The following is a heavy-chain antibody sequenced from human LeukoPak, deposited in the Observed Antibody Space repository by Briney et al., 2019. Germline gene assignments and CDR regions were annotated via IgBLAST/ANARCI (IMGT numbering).Heavy chain of an antibody. CDR2: ISGSGGST. J-gene: IGHJ5*02. CDR3: AKDLYSSSYGWFDP. Sequence: ETLSLTCTVSGGSISSYYWSWVRQAPGKGLEWVSAISGSGGSTYYADSVKGRFTISRDNSKNTLYLQMNSLRAEDTAVYYCAKDLYSSSYGWFDPWGQGTLVTVSS. V-gene: IGHV3-23*01. D-gene: IGHD6-13*01. CDR1: GGSISSYY.